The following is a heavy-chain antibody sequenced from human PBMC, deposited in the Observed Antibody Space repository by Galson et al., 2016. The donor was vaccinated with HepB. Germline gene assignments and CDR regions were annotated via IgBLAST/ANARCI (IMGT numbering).Heavy chain of an antibody. CDR1: GFTVSSNY. CDR2: IYSGGNT. Sequence: SLRLSCAASGFTVSSNYMSWVRQAPGKGLEWVSVIYSGGNTYYADSVKGRFTISRDNSKNTLYLQMNSLRDEDTAVYYCARGRATMMAGMDVWGQGTTVTVSS. J-gene: IGHJ6*02. D-gene: IGHD3-22*01. V-gene: IGHV3-66*01. CDR3: ARGRATMMAGMDV.